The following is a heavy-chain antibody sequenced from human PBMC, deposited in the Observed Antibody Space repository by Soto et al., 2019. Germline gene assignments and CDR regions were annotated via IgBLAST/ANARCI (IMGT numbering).Heavy chain of an antibody. J-gene: IGHJ4*02. CDR3: ARDDGGSGWSNDY. V-gene: IGHV3-21*01. CDR1: GFTFSSYS. CDR2: ISSSSSYI. Sequence: EVQLVESGGGLVKPGGSLRLSCAASGFTFSSYSMNWVRQAPGKGLEWVSSISSSSSYIYYADSVKGRFTISRANAKNSLYLQMNSLRAEDTAVYYCARDDGGSGWSNDYWGQGTLVTVSS. D-gene: IGHD6-19*01.